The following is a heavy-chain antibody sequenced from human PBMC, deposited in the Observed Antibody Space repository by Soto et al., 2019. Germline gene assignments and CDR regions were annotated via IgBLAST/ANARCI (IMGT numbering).Heavy chain of an antibody. J-gene: IGHJ4*02. CDR2: IYYSGST. CDR1: GGSISSGGYY. Sequence: QVQLQESGPGLVKPSQTLSLTCTVSGGSISSGGYYWSWIRQHPGKGLEWIGYIYYSGSTYYNPSLKSRVTISVDTSKNQFSLKLSSVTAADTAVYYCARERYCSSTSACGVDYWGQGTLVTVSS. CDR3: ARERYCSSTSACGVDY. D-gene: IGHD2-2*01. V-gene: IGHV4-31*03.